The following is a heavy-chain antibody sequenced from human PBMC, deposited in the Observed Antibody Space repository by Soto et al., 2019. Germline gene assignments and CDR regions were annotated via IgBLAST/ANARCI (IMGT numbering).Heavy chain of an antibody. CDR2: TSYSGFS. V-gene: IGHV4-31*11. CDR3: ERLRGDTPNYYYIDV. D-gene: IGHD3-10*01. Sequence: QVQLQESGPGLVKASQTLSLTCAVSGGSITTPGHYWSWIRQHPGKGLEWLGYTSYSGFSYYNPSLQSRITISVDTSKNQCSLKLRPVTAADTAVSYCERLRGDTPNYYYIDVWGRGTTVAVSS. J-gene: IGHJ6*03. CDR1: GGSITTPGHY.